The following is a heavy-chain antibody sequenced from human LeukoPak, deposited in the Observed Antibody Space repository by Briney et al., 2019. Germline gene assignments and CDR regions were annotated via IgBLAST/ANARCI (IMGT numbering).Heavy chain of an antibody. CDR2: INPNSGGT. V-gene: IGHV1-2*02. CDR3: AREGSGGSYDNNWFDP. CDR1: GYTFTGYY. D-gene: IGHD1-26*01. J-gene: IGHJ5*02. Sequence: GASVKVSCKASGYTFTGYYMHWVRQAPGQGLEWMGWINPNSGGTNYAQKFQGRVTMTRDTSISTAYMELSRLRSDDTAVYYCAREGSGGSYDNNWFDPWGQGTLVTVSS.